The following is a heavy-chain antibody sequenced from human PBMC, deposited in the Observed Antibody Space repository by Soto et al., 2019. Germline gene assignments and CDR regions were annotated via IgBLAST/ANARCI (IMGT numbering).Heavy chain of an antibody. V-gene: IGHV3-66*01. CDR3: ASCHWNGPNDY. CDR1: GLTVSDNY. Sequence: EVQLEESGGGLVQPGGSLRLSCAASGLTVSDNYMRWVRHAPGKGLEWVSVIYRGGNTYYADSVNGRFTISRDSTENTLYLQMNSLRDEDTAVYYCASCHWNGPNDYWGQGTLVTVSS. CDR2: IYRGGNT. J-gene: IGHJ4*02. D-gene: IGHD1-1*01.